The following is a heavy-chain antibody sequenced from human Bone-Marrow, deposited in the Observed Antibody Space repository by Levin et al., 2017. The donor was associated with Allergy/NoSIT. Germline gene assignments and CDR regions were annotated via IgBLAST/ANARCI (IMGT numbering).Heavy chain of an antibody. CDR2: ITPYNGNT. Sequence: KISCKASDYIFTYRYLHWVRQAPGQALEWMGWITPYNGNTLYAQNFQDRVTFSRDYSSGSIVVHMELRSLRNVDTGMYYCARSALDGDQNYVETWGQGTLVTVSS. V-gene: IGHV1-45*02. J-gene: IGHJ4*02. CDR1: DYIFTYRY. CDR3: ARSALDGDQNYVET. D-gene: IGHD2-21*02.